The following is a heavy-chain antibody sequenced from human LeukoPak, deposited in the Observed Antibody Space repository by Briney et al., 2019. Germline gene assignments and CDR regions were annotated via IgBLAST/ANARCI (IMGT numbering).Heavy chain of an antibody. J-gene: IGHJ4*02. CDR1: GGSISSYY. V-gene: IGHV4-4*07. CDR2: IYTSGST. D-gene: IGHD1-26*01. CDR3: ARADFYSGSYGAYFDY. Sequence: PSETLSLTCTVSGGSISSYYWSWIRQPAGKGLEWIGRIYTSGSTNYNPSLKSRVTMSVDTSKNQFSLKLSSVTAADTAVYYCARADFYSGSYGAYFDYWGQGTLVTVSS.